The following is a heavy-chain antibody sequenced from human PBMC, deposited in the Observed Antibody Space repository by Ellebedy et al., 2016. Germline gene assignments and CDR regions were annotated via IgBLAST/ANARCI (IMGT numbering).Heavy chain of an antibody. D-gene: IGHD1-14*01. CDR3: VTRHNAAFDF. Sequence: GGSLRLSXAASGFSVSSNDMSWVRQAPGKGLELVSLIYGTGTSYYAESVKGRFTISRDNSKKTLYLQMSGLGAEDTAVYYGVTRHNAAFDFWGQGTMVTVSS. V-gene: IGHV3-53*01. CDR2: IYGTGTS. CDR1: GFSVSSND. J-gene: IGHJ3*01.